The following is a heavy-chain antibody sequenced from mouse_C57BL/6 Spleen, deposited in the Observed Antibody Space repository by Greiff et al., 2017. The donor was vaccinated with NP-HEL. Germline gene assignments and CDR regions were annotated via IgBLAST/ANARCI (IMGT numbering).Heavy chain of an antibody. V-gene: IGHV5-17*01. J-gene: IGHJ2*01. CDR1: GFTFSDYG. D-gene: IGHD2-5*01. CDR2: ISSGSSTI. CDR3: ARQPIVTTYYFDY. Sequence: EVKLMESGGGLVKPGGSLKLSCAASGFTFSDYGMHWVRQAPEKGLEWVAYISSGSSTIYYADTVKGRFTISRDNAKNTLFLQMTSLRSEDTAMYYCARQPIVTTYYFDYWGQGTTLTVSS.